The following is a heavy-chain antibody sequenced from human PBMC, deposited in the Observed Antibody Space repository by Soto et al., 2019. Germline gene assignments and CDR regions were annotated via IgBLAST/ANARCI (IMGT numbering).Heavy chain of an antibody. CDR3: ARAGIAARPSAFEM. Sequence: ASVKVSCKASGGTFSSYAISWVRQAPGQGLEWMGGIIPIFGTANYAQKFQGRVTITADESTSTAYMELSSLRSEDTAVYYCARAGIAARPSAFEMWGQGTMVTISS. V-gene: IGHV1-69*13. J-gene: IGHJ3*02. CDR2: IIPIFGTA. D-gene: IGHD6-6*01. CDR1: GGTFSSYA.